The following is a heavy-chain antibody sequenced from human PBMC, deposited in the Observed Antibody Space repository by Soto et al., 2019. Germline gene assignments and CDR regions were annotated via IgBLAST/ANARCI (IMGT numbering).Heavy chain of an antibody. J-gene: IGHJ6*02. D-gene: IGHD3-22*01. CDR2: IGTAGDT. V-gene: IGHV3-13*01. CDR3: ARDGSYDSSGYYSRGMDV. CDR1: GFTFSSYD. Sequence: GGSLRLSCAASGFTFSSYDMHWVRQATGKGLEWVSAIGTAGDTYYPGSVKGRFTISRENAKNSLYLQMNSLRAEDTAVYYCARDGSYDSSGYYSRGMDVWGQGTTVTVSS.